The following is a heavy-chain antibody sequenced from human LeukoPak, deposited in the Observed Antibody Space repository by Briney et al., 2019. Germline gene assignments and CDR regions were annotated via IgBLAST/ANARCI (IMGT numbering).Heavy chain of an antibody. V-gene: IGHV1-69*01. Sequence: SVKVSCRASGGTFSSYAISWVRQAPGQGLEWMGGIIPIFGTANYAQKFQGRVTITADVSTSTAYMELNSLRSEDTAVYYCATKEQEGAFDVWGRGTLVTVSS. J-gene: IGHJ3*01. CDR3: ATKEQEGAFDV. CDR2: IIPIFGTA. D-gene: IGHD1-26*01. CDR1: GGTFSSYA.